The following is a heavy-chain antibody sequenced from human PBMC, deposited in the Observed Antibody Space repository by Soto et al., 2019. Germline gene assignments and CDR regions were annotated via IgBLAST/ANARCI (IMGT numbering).Heavy chain of an antibody. Sequence: QITLKEAGPTLVKPTQTLTLTCTFSVFSLTTDRVGVGWICQPPGEALEWLAVIYWDDSQTYRPSLESRLTITKDTTKIQVALTMTSMDSLDTATYYCAHAYGGRSLYWGQGTLVTVSS. V-gene: IGHV2-5*02. CDR3: AHAYGGRSLY. J-gene: IGHJ4*02. CDR2: IYWDDSQ. CDR1: VFSLTTDRVG. D-gene: IGHD1-26*01.